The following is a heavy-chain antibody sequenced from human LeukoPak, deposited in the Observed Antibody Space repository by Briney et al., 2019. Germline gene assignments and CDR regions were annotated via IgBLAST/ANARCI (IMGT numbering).Heavy chain of an antibody. V-gene: IGHV1-18*01. D-gene: IGHD1-26*01. CDR3: ARSGDGNWFET. CDR1: GYTFTSFG. Sequence: ASVKVSCKTSGYTFTSFGIGWVRQAPGQGLEWMGWISGYNGDTTYAQKSQGRVTMTTDTSTSTACMELRSLRSDDPAVCYCARSGDGNWFETWGQGTLVTVSS. J-gene: IGHJ5*02. CDR2: ISGYNGDT.